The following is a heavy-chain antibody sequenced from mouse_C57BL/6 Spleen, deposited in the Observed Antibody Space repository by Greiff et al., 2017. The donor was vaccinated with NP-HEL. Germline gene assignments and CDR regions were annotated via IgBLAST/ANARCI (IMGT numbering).Heavy chain of an antibody. Sequence: QVQLQQPGAELVKPGASVKMSCKASGYTFTSYWITWVKQRPGQGLEWIGDIYPGSGSTNYNEKFKSKATLTVDTSSSPAYMQLSNLTSEDSAVYYCARFRPYGNYGWGKGTTLTVSS. CDR3: ARFRPYGNYG. CDR1: GYTFTSYW. CDR2: IYPGSGST. V-gene: IGHV1-55*01. D-gene: IGHD2-1*01. J-gene: IGHJ2*01.